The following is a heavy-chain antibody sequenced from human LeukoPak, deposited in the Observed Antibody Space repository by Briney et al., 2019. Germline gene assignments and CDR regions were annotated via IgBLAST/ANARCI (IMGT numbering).Heavy chain of an antibody. D-gene: IGHD6-13*01. V-gene: IGHV4-30-2*01. CDR3: ARVEAAGDRYFDL. J-gene: IGHJ2*01. CDR2: IYHSGST. CDR1: GGSISSGGYY. Sequence: SETLSLTCTVSGGSISSGGYYWSWIRQPPGKGLEWIGYIYHSGSTYYNPSLKSRVTISIDTSKNQFSLKLSSVTAADTAVYYCARVEAAGDRYFDLWGRGTLVTVSS.